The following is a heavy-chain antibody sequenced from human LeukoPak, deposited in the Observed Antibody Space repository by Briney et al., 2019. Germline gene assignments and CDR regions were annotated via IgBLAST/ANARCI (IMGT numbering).Heavy chain of an antibody. J-gene: IGHJ4*02. CDR3: ARGNYGANSAGDY. CDR1: GFTFNNYG. D-gene: IGHD4-23*01. V-gene: IGHV3-30*03. Sequence: PGRSLRLSCAASGFTFNNYGMHWVRQAPGKGLEWVAFMSYEESKKDYADSVKGRFTISRDNAKNSLYLQMNSLRAEDTAVYYCARGNYGANSAGDYWGQGALVTVSS. CDR2: MSYEESKK.